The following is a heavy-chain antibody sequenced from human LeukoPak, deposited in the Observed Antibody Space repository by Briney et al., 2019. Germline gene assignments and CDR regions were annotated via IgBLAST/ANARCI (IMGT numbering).Heavy chain of an antibody. Sequence: SGTLSLTCAVSGGSISSSNWWSWVRQPPGKGLEWIGEIYHSGSTNYNPSLKSRVTMSVDTSKNQFSLKLSSVTAADTAVYYCARDHYGPFGYWGQGTLVTVSS. CDR2: IYHSGST. CDR3: ARDHYGPFGY. CDR1: GGSISSSNW. D-gene: IGHD4-17*01. J-gene: IGHJ4*02. V-gene: IGHV4-4*02.